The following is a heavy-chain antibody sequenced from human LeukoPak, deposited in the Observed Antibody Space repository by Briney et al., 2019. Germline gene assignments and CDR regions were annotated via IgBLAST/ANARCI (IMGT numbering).Heavy chain of an antibody. Sequence: GASVKVSCKASGYIFTSYYIHWVRQAPGQGLEWMGIINCSGGGTGYAPAFQGRITMTRDTSTSSVYMELSGLKSENTAVYYCARDRYHGHWGQGTLVTVSS. CDR2: INCSGGGT. J-gene: IGHJ4*02. CDR1: GYIFTSYY. D-gene: IGHD1-14*01. CDR3: ARDRYHGH. V-gene: IGHV1-46*01.